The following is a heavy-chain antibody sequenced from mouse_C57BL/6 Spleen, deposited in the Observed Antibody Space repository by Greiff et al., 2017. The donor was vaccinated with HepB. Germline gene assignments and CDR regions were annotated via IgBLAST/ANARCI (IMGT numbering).Heavy chain of an antibody. Sequence: QVQLKQSGPGLVQPSQSLSITCTVSGFSLTSYGVHWVRQSPGKGLEWLGVIWSGGSTDYNAAFISRLSISKDNSKSQVFFKMNSLQADHTAIYYCARNYGNSYAMDYWGQGTSVTVSS. CDR3: ARNYGNSYAMDY. J-gene: IGHJ4*01. CDR2: IWSGGST. CDR1: GFSLTSYG. D-gene: IGHD2-1*01. V-gene: IGHV2-2*01.